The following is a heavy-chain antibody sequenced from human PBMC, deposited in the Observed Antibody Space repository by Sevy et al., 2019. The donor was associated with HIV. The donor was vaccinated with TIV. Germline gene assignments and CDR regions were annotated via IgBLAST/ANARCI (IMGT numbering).Heavy chain of an antibody. V-gene: IGHV3-30*18. CDR1: GFTFSSYG. Sequence: GGSLRLSCAASGFTFSSYGMHWVRQAPGKGLEGVAVISYDGSNKYYADSVKGRFTISRDNSKNTLYLQMNSLRAEDTAVYYCAKDQGPYGSGSYDYWGQGTLVTVSS. CDR2: ISYDGSNK. D-gene: IGHD3-10*01. CDR3: AKDQGPYGSGSYDY. J-gene: IGHJ4*02.